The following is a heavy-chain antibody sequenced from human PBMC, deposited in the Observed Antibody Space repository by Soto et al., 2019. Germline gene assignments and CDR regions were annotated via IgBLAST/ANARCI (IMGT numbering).Heavy chain of an antibody. D-gene: IGHD3-22*01. Sequence: LRVSSAAYEFSLRRYCIHLVRQDPGKKLVWVSRINSDGSTTYYADSVKGRFTISRDNAKNSLYLQMNSLRAEDTAVYYCARDQLYYNDISGRPLNAFDVWGQGTMVIVSS. CDR1: EFSLRRYC. CDR2: INSDGSTT. V-gene: IGHV3-74*01. CDR3: ARDQLYYNDISGRPLNAFDV. J-gene: IGHJ3*01.